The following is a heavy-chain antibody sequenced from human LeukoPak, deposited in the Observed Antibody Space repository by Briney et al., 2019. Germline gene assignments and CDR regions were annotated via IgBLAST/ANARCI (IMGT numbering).Heavy chain of an antibody. CDR3: ARASGSGSYYQPFDY. Sequence: SETLSLTCAVYGGSLSGYYWSWIRQPPEKGLEWIGEINHSGSTNYNPSLKSRVTISVDTSKNQFSLKLSSVTAADTAVYYCARASGSGSYYQPFDYWGQGTLVTVSS. CDR1: GGSLSGYY. V-gene: IGHV4-34*01. D-gene: IGHD3-10*01. J-gene: IGHJ4*02. CDR2: INHSGST.